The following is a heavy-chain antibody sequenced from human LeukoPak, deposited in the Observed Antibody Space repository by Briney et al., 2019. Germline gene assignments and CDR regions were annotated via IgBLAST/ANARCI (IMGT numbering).Heavy chain of an antibody. CDR1: GGTFSSYA. CDR3: ARGGMTTVTTWDYGMDV. J-gene: IGHJ6*02. D-gene: IGHD4-17*01. Sequence: ASVKVSCKASGGTFSSYAISWVRQAPGXXXXXXGXXIPILGIANYAQKFQGRVTITADKSTSTAYMELSSLRSEDTAVYYCARGGMTTVTTWDYGMDVWGQGTTVTVSS. V-gene: IGHV1-69*04. CDR2: XIPILGIA.